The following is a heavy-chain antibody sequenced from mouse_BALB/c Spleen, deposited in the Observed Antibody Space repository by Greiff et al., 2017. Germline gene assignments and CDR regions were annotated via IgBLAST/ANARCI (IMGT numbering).Heavy chain of an antibody. CDR2: ISSGGST. D-gene: IGHD2-14*01. CDR1: GFTFSSYA. CDR3: ARDRYDGGFDY. Sequence: EVNVVESGGGLVKPGGSLKLSCAASGFTFSSYAMSWVRQTPEKRLEWVASISSGGSTYYPDSVKGRFTISRDNARNILYLQMSSLRSEDTAMYYCARDRYDGGFDYWGQGTTLTVSA. J-gene: IGHJ2*01. V-gene: IGHV5-6-5*01.